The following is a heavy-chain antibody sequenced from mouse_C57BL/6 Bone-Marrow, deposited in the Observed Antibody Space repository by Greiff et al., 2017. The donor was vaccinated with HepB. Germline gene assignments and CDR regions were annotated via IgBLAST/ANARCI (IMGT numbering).Heavy chain of an antibody. D-gene: IGHD2-5*01. J-gene: IGHJ3*01. Sequence: EVKLMESGGDLVKPGGSLKLSCAASGFTFSSYGMSWVRQTPDKRLEWVATISSGGSYTYYPDSVKGRFTISRDNAKNTLYLQMSSLKSEDTAMYYCAVPTIVTTRTYWGQGTLVTVSA. V-gene: IGHV5-6*01. CDR2: ISSGGSYT. CDR1: GFTFSSYG. CDR3: AVPTIVTTRTY.